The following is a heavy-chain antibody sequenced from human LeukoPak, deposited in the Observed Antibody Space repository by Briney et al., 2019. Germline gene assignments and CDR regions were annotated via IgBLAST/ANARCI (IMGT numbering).Heavy chain of an antibody. CDR3: ARRGDLSWFGALRH. V-gene: IGHV3-7*01. Sequence: GGSLRLSCVVSGFSFSNYWMDWVRQAPGKGLEWVAFTKQDGSETYYVDSVKGRFTISRDNAKNSLYLQMNSLRVEDTAVYYCARRGDLSWFGALRHWSQGTLVTVSS. D-gene: IGHD3-16*02. J-gene: IGHJ4*02. CDR1: GFSFSNYW. CDR2: TKQDGSET.